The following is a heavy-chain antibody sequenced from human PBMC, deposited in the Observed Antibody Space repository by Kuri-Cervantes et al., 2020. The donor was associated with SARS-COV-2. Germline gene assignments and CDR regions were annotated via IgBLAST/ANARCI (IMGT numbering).Heavy chain of an antibody. CDR1: GFTFSSYG. CDR3: ARDGGSSGYDIDY. Sequence: GESLKISCAASGFTFSSYGMHWVRQAPGKGLEWVSYISSSSSTIYYADSVKGRFTISRDNAKNSLYLQMNSLRDEDTAVYYCARDGGSSGYDIDYWGQGTLVTVSS. V-gene: IGHV3-48*02. J-gene: IGHJ4*02. D-gene: IGHD3-22*01. CDR2: ISSSSSTI.